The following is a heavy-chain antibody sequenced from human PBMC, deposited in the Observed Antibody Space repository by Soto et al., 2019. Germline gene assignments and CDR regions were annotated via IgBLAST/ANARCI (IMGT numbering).Heavy chain of an antibody. CDR2: IYHSGST. J-gene: IGHJ4*02. CDR3: AREQLTYYDFWSGTFDY. D-gene: IGHD3-3*01. CDR1: GGSISSGGYS. Sequence: PSETLSLTCAVSGGSISSGGYSWSWIRQPPGKGLEWIGYIYHSGSTYYNPSLKSRVTISVDRSKNQFSLKLSSVTAADTAVYYCAREQLTYYDFWSGTFDYWGQGTLVTVSS. V-gene: IGHV4-30-2*01.